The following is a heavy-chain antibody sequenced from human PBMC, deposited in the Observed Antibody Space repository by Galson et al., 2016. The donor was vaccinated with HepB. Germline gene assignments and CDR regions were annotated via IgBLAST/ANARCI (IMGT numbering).Heavy chain of an antibody. D-gene: IGHD1-26*01. CDR1: GGSITNYY. V-gene: IGHV4-59*13. J-gene: IGHJ4*02. Sequence: SETLSPTCTVSGGSITNYYWTWIRQPPGTGLEWLGYIYDSGTTNYNPSLQSRGTISEDTSKSHVSLKLSSVTAADTAVYHCAGGDNVPVGIIDFWGEGTLVTVSS. CDR3: AGGDNVPVGIIDF. CDR2: IYDSGTT.